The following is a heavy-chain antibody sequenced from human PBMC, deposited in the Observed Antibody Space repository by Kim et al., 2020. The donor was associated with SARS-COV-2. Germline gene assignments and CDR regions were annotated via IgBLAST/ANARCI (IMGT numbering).Heavy chain of an antibody. CDR2: ISAYNGNT. Sequence: ASVKVSCKASGYTFTSYGISWVRQAPGQGLEWMGWISAYNGNTNYAQKLQGRVTMTTDTSTSTAYMELRSLRSDDTAVYYCARDSLAAGTGDSFDYWGQGTLVTVSS. V-gene: IGHV1-18*01. CDR3: ARDSLAAGTGDSFDY. J-gene: IGHJ4*02. CDR1: GYTFTSYG. D-gene: IGHD6-13*01.